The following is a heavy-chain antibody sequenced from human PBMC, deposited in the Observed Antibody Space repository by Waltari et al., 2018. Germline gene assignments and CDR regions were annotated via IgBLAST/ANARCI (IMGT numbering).Heavy chain of an antibody. CDR3: ARGRWSGTNLAYYFDY. J-gene: IGHJ4*02. Sequence: QVQLVQSGAEVKKPGASVKISCKASGYTFTNYAIQWVRQAPGQRLEWMGWINAGNDHTKYSQRFQGRVTITRDASASSAYMELSSLTSEDTAVYYCARGRWSGTNLAYYFDYWGQGTLVTVSS. D-gene: IGHD3-3*01. CDR2: INAGNDHT. V-gene: IGHV1-3*01. CDR1: GYTFTNYA.